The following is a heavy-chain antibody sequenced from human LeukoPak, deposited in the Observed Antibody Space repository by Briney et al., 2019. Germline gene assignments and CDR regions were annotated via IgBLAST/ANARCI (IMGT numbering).Heavy chain of an antibody. Sequence: ASVTVSCKASGYTFTSYYMHWVRQAPGQGLEWMGIINPSGGSTSYAQKFQGRVTMTRDTSTSTVYMELSSLRSEDTAVYYCARGLPYYDILTGYLVYWGQGTLVTVSS. V-gene: IGHV1-46*01. J-gene: IGHJ4*02. CDR1: GYTFTSYY. D-gene: IGHD3-9*01. CDR3: ARGLPYYDILTGYLVY. CDR2: INPSGGST.